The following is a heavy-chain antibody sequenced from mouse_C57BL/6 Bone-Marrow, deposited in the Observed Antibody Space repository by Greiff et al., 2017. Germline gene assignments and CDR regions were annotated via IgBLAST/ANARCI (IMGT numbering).Heavy chain of an antibody. D-gene: IGHD1-2*01. CDR1: GYTFTGYE. V-gene: IGHV1-15*01. Sequence: QVQLQQSGAELVRPGASVTLSCKASGYTFTGYEMHWVKQTPVHGLEWIGAIDPEDGGTAYNQKVKGKAILTADKSSSTAYMELRSLTSEDSAVYYCTRSRHGVDYGCQGTSPTVTS. CDR3: TRSRHGVDY. J-gene: IGHJ2*03. CDR2: IDPEDGGT.